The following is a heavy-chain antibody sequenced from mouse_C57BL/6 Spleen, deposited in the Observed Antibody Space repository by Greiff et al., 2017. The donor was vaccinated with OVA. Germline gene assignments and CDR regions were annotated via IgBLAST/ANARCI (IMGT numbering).Heavy chain of an antibody. CDR1: GYTFTSYW. CDR3: ASVKLDSSGQAWFAY. D-gene: IGHD3-2*02. J-gene: IGHJ3*01. Sequence: QVQLQQPGAELVMPGASVKLSCKASGYTFTSYWMHWVKQRPGQGLEWIGEIDPSDSYTNYNQKFKGKSTLTVDNSSSTAYMQLSSLTSEDSAVYYCASVKLDSSGQAWFAYWGQGTLVTVSA. CDR2: IDPSDSYT. V-gene: IGHV1-69*01.